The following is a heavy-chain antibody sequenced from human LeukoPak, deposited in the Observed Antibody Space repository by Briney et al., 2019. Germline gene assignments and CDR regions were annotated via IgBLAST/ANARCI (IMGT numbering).Heavy chain of an antibody. V-gene: IGHV1-18*01. CDR1: GYTFTSYG. D-gene: IGHD3-9*01. J-gene: IGHJ6*03. CDR3: ARVVALLTGYSYYYYYYMDV. Sequence: GASVKVSCKASGYTFTSYGISWVRQAPGQGLEWMGWISDYNGNTNYAQKLQGRVTMTTDTSTSTAYMELRSLRSDDTAVYYCARVVALLTGYSYYYYYYMDVWGKGTTVTISS. CDR2: ISDYNGNT.